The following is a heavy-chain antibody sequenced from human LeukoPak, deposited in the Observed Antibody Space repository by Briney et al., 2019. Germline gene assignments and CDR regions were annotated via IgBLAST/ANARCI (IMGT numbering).Heavy chain of an antibody. D-gene: IGHD2-15*01. CDR2: ISYDGSNK. J-gene: IGHJ4*02. Sequence: GGSLRLSCAASGFTFSSYAMHWVRQAPGKGLEWVAVISYDGSNKYYADSVKGRFTISRDNSKNTLYLQMNSLRDEDTAVYYCARDSYGSPDYWGQGTLVTVSS. CDR1: GFTFSSYA. CDR3: ARDSYGSPDY. V-gene: IGHV3-30-3*01.